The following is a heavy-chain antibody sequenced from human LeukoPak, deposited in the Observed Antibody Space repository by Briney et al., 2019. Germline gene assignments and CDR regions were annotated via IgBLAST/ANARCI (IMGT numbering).Heavy chain of an antibody. D-gene: IGHD2/OR15-2a*01. J-gene: IGHJ4*02. V-gene: IGHV3-15*01. CDR2: IKSNADGGTP. CDR1: GFSFMNAW. Sequence: GGSLRLSCAASGFSFMNAWMIWVRQAPGKGLEWVGRIKSNADGGTPVYAAPARGRFTISRDDSKNTLYLQMNSLKTEDTAVYYCTTFYHEYSPYWGRGTLVTVSS. CDR3: TTFYHEYSPY.